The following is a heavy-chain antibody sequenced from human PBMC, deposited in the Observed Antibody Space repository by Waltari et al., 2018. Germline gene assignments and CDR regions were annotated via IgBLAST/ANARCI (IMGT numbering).Heavy chain of an antibody. Sequence: EVQLVESGGGLVQPGGSLRLSCAASGFTFSSYEMNWVRQAPGKGLEWVSYISSSGSTIYYADSVKGRFTISRDNAKNSLYLQMTSLRAEDTAVYYCARDRPADSGTRDFYYYAMDVWGQGTTVTVSS. CDR1: GFTFSSYE. D-gene: IGHD1-1*01. CDR2: ISSSGSTI. J-gene: IGHJ6*02. V-gene: IGHV3-48*03. CDR3: ARDRPADSGTRDFYYYAMDV.